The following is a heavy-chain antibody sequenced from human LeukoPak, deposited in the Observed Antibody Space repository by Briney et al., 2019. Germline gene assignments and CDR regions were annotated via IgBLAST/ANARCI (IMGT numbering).Heavy chain of an antibody. CDR1: GFTVSRNY. CDR3: ARELREHGVFDI. Sequence: GGTLRLSCAASGFTVSRNYMSWVRQAPGKGLEWVSEIYSGGSTYYAASVKGRFSISRDNSKNTVYLQMNSLRVEDTAVYYCARELREHGVFDIWGQGIMVTVSS. V-gene: IGHV3-53*01. J-gene: IGHJ3*02. CDR2: IYSGGST. D-gene: IGHD1-26*01.